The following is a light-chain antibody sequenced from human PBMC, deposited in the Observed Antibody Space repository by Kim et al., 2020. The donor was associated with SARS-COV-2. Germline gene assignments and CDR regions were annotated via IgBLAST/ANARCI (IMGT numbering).Light chain of an antibody. CDR2: DAS. CDR3: QEYKSDSWT. Sequence: GDRVTITCRASQIINIWLAWYQQKPGKAPNLLIYDASNLETGVPSRFSGSGSGTQFTLTISSLQPDDFATYYCQEYKSDSWTFGQGTKVEIK. CDR1: QIINIW. V-gene: IGKV1-5*01. J-gene: IGKJ1*01.